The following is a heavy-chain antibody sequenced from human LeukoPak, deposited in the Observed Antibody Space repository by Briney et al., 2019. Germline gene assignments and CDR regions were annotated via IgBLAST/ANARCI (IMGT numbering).Heavy chain of an antibody. V-gene: IGHV1-69*13. Sequence: ASVKVSCKASGGTFSSYAISWVRQAPGQGLEWMGGIIPIFGTANYAQKFQGRVTITADESTSTAYMELSSLRSEDTAVYYCAREWMSSKIIWFDPWGQGTLVTVSS. CDR3: AREWMSSKIIWFDP. CDR1: GGTFSSYA. J-gene: IGHJ5*02. D-gene: IGHD5/OR15-5a*01. CDR2: IIPIFGTA.